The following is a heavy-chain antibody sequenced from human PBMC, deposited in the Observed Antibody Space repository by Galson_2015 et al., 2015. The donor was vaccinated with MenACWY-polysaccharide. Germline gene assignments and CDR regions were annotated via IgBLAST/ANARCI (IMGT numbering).Heavy chain of an antibody. Sequence: LSLTCAVSDYSIRSGYFWGWIRQPPGMGLEWIASIFHSGTTYYNPSLKSRVTISVDTSKNQFSLKLSSVTAADTAVYYCARVEKYSGSFYILYWGQGTLVTVSS. D-gene: IGHD1-26*01. CDR2: IFHSGTT. V-gene: IGHV4-38-2*01. CDR3: ARVEKYSGSFYILY. CDR1: DYSIRSGYF. J-gene: IGHJ4*02.